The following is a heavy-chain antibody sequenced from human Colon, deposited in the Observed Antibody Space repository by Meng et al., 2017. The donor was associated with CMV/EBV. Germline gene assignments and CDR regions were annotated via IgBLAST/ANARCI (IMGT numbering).Heavy chain of an antibody. J-gene: IGHJ6*02. CDR2: ISGSGGTR. Sequence: GESLKISCAASGFSFGNFAMSWVRQAPGKGLEWVSTISGSGGTRDYADSVKGRFTMSRDNSENTVYLQMNSLRDEDTAVYFCAKDLLREIVPGALVLDVWGQGTTVTVSS. V-gene: IGHV3-23*01. CDR3: AKDLLREIVPGALVLDV. D-gene: IGHD5-12*01. CDR1: GFSFGNFA.